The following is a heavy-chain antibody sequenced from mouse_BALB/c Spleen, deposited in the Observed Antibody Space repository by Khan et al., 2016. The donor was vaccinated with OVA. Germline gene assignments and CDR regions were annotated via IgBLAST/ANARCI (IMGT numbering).Heavy chain of an antibody. CDR1: GYKFNDYA. D-gene: IGHD4-1*01. CDR3: ERLTPY. V-gene: IGHV1S137*01. CDR2: ISSDNGNT. Sequence: QVQLKESGPEVVRPGVSVKISCKGSGYKFNDYAMHWVKQSHAKSLEWIGVISSDNGNTNYNQKFKGKATMTVDKSSNTAYMELARLTSDDSAIYYCERLTPYWGKGTLVTVSA. J-gene: IGHJ3*01.